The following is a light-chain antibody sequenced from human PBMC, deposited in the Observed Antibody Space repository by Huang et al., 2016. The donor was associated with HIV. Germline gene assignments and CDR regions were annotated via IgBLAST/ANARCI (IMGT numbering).Light chain of an antibody. J-gene: IGKJ1*01. Sequence: IVLTQSPDTMSVSPGGRVTLSCRANQSVRHNLAWYQQSPDQAPRGLIHDAFRRATGIPARFSGRGSGTEFTLTIDSLQSDDFAVYSCQQYNAWPWTFGHGTRVEMK. V-gene: IGKV3-15*01. CDR2: DAF. CDR3: QQYNAWPWT. CDR1: QSVRHN.